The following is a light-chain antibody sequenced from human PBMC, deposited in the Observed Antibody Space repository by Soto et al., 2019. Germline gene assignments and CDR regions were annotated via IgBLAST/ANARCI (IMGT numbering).Light chain of an antibody. CDR3: QQYYSTLFT. Sequence: DIVMTQSPDSLAVSLGERATINCKSSQSVLYSSNNKNYLAWYQQKPGQPPKLLIYWASTRESGVPDRFSGGGSGTDFTLTISSLQAEDVAVYYCQQYYSTLFTFGPWTKVDIK. J-gene: IGKJ3*01. V-gene: IGKV4-1*01. CDR1: QSVLYSSNNKNY. CDR2: WAS.